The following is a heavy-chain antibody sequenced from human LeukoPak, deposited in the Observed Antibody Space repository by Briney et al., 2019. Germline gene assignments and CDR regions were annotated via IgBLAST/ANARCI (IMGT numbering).Heavy chain of an antibody. CDR3: TRSYDY. V-gene: IGHV3-74*01. D-gene: IGHD5-18*01. J-gene: IGHJ4*02. Sequence: GGSLRLSCAPSGFTFSSYWMHWVRQAPGKGLAWVSRVNSDGSSTSYADSVKGRFTISRDNTKNTLYLQMNSLRAEDTAVYYCTRSYDYWGQGTLVTVSS. CDR1: GFTFSSYW. CDR2: VNSDGSST.